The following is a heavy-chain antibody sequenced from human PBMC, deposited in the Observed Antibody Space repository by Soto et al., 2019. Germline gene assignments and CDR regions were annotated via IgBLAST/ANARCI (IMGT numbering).Heavy chain of an antibody. Sequence: SETLSLTCTVSGGSTSSDNYWSWIRQPPGKGLEWIGHIYYSGNTDYNPSLKGRLAISIDTSKNQFSLKLSSVTAADTAVYFCAREGGESSDGLYYFDSWGQGSLVTVSS. J-gene: IGHJ4*02. CDR2: IYYSGNT. CDR1: GGSTSSDNY. D-gene: IGHD3-16*01. CDR3: AREGGESSDGLYYFDS. V-gene: IGHV4-30-4*01.